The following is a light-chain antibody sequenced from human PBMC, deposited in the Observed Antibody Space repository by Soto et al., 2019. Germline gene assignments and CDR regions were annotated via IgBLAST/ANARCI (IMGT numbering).Light chain of an antibody. V-gene: IGLV1-44*01. J-gene: IGLJ1*01. Sequence: QSVLTQPPSASGTPGQRVTISCSGSSSNIGSNTVNWYQQLPGTAPKLLIYSNNQRPSGVPDRFSGSKSVTSDSLAISGLQSEDEADYYCAAWDDSLNGYVFGTGTKLTVL. CDR3: AAWDDSLNGYV. CDR1: SSNIGSNT. CDR2: SNN.